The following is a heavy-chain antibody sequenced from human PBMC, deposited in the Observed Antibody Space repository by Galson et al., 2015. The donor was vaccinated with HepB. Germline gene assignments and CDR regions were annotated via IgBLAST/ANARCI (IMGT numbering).Heavy chain of an antibody. CDR3: ARGYYDSSGYYPFEYYYYYGMDV. J-gene: IGHJ6*02. V-gene: IGHV1-69*13. CDR1: GGTFSSYA. Sequence: SVKVSCKASGGTFSSYAISWVRQAPGQGLEWMGGIIPIFGTANYAQKFQGRVTITADESTSTAYMELSSLRSEDTAVYYCARGYYDSSGYYPFEYYYYYGMDVWGQGTTVTVSS. D-gene: IGHD3-22*01. CDR2: IIPIFGTA.